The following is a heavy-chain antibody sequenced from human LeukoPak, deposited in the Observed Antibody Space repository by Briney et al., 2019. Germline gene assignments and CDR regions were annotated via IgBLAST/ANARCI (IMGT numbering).Heavy chain of an antibody. V-gene: IGHV4-34*01. Sequence: SETLSLTCAVYGGSFSGYYWSWIRQPPGKGLEWIGEINHSGSTNYNPSLKSRVTISVDTSKNQFSLKLSSVTAADTAVYYCTCRDGYNRCDYWGQGTLVTVSS. CDR2: INHSGST. CDR3: TCRDGYNRCDY. CDR1: GGSFSGYY. D-gene: IGHD5-24*01. J-gene: IGHJ4*02.